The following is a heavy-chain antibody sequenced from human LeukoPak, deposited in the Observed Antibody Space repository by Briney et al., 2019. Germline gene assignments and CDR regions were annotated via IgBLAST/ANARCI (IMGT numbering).Heavy chain of an antibody. CDR2: IKQGGSRI. D-gene: IGHD1-26*01. Sequence: PGGSLSLSCAASGLTFSSYWRGWVRQAPGKGLKCVARIKQGGSRINYLDSVEGRFTISRDNAKNSLYLQMNSLRAEDTAVYYCARQTVTGATYFDYWGQGALVTVSS. CDR3: ARQTVTGATYFDY. CDR1: GLTFSSYW. V-gene: IGHV3-7*03. J-gene: IGHJ4*02.